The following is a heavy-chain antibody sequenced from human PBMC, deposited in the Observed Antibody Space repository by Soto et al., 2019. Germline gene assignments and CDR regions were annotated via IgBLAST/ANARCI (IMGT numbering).Heavy chain of an antibody. D-gene: IGHD6-13*01. CDR3: ARHKDTSSRYLLPDF. J-gene: IGHJ4*02. CDR1: GGSISSGSYY. V-gene: IGHV4-39*01. CDR2: IYYSRNA. Sequence: PSETLSLTCTVSGGSISSGSYYWGWVRQPPGKWLEWIGSIYYSRNAYYNPSLKSRVAVSVDTSKNQFSLKVTSVTATDTAVYYCARHKDTSSRYLLPDFWGQGTLVTVSS.